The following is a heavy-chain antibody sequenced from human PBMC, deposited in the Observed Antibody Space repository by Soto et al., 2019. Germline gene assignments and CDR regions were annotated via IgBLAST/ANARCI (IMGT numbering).Heavy chain of an antibody. CDR1: GGSISSSSYY. CDR3: ARHGSWGATSIWGPRMYYFDY. D-gene: IGHD3-16*01. V-gene: IGHV4-39*01. J-gene: IGHJ4*02. Sequence: SETLSLTCTVSGGSISSSSYYWGWIRQPPGKGLEWIGSIYYSGGTYYNPSLKSRVTISLDTSKNQFSLKLSSVTAADTAVYYCARHGSWGATSIWGPRMYYFDYWGQGTLVTVSS. CDR2: IYYSGGT.